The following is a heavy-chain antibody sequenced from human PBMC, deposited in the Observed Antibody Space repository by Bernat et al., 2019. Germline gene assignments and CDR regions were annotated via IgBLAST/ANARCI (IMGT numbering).Heavy chain of an antibody. CDR1: GFTFSSYA. Sequence: EVQLVESGGGLVQPGGSLRLSCAASGFTFSSYAMSWVRQAPGKGLEWVSAISGSGGSTYYAESVKGRFTSSRENPKNTLYLQMNSLRGEDTAVYYCAKEGSPSPYNYDSSGTFDYWGQGTLVNVSS. CDR3: AKEGSPSPYNYDSSGTFDY. CDR2: ISGSGGST. D-gene: IGHD3-22*01. J-gene: IGHJ4*02. V-gene: IGHV3-23*04.